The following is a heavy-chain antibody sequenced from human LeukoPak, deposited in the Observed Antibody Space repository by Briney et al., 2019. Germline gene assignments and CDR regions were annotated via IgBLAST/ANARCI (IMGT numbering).Heavy chain of an antibody. CDR2: ISGSGGAR. CDR3: ARIGTTVAAGTADY. V-gene: IGHV3-11*01. J-gene: IGHJ4*02. D-gene: IGHD6-13*01. Sequence: AGGSLRLSCAASGFNFRDYCMGWIRQAPGKRLEWVSYISGSGGARPYADSVKGRFTVSRNNAIDSLYLQMDSLGAEDTAVYYCARIGTTVAAGTADYWGQGTQVTVSS. CDR1: GFNFRDYC.